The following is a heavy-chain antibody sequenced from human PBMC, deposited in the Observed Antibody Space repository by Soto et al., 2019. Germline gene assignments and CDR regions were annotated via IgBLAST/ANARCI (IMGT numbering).Heavy chain of an antibody. V-gene: IGHV1-8*01. CDR1: GYTFATYD. CDR2: MNPNSGNT. Sequence: QVQLVQSGAEVKTPGASVKVSCKASGYTFATYDINWVRQAPGQGLEWMGWMNPNSGNTGYAQKFQGRLTMTRDTALSVAHMELSSLRNEDTAVSYCARSDGYNFNWLDSWGQGTLVTVSA. D-gene: IGHD2-21*01. J-gene: IGHJ5*01. CDR3: ARSDGYNFNWLDS.